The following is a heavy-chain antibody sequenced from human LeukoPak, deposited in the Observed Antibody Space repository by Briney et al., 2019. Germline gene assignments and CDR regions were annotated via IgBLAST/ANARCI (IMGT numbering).Heavy chain of an antibody. CDR1: GGSISSYY. CDR3: ARRDSSGYYFKDMDY. CDR2: IYTSGST. Sequence: SETLSLTCTVSGGSISSYYWSWLRQPAGKGLEWIGRIYTSGSTNYNPSLKSRVTISVDTSKNQFSLKLSSVTAADTAVYYCARRDSSGYYFKDMDYWGQGTLVTVSS. J-gene: IGHJ4*02. V-gene: IGHV4-4*07. D-gene: IGHD3-22*01.